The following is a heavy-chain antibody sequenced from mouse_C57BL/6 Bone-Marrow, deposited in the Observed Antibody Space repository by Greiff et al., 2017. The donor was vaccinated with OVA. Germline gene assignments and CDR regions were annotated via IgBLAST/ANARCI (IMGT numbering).Heavy chain of an antibody. V-gene: IGHV1-55*01. CDR1: GYTFTSYW. D-gene: IGHD1-1*01. CDR2: IYPGSGST. J-gene: IGHJ1*03. CDR3: ARRYYGSSWYFDV. Sequence: QVQLQQPGAELVKPGASVKMSCKASGYTFTSYWLTWVKQRPGQGLEWIGDIYPGSGSTNYTEKFKSKATLTVDTSSSTAYMQLSSLTSEDSAVYYCARRYYGSSWYFDVWGTGTTVTVSS.